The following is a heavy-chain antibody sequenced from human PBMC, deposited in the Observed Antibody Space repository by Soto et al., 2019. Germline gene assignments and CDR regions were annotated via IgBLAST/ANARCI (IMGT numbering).Heavy chain of an antibody. CDR1: GFTFSSYS. J-gene: IGHJ4*02. V-gene: IGHV3-21*01. CDR3: ARAPVGYGEGGYFDY. D-gene: IGHD4-17*01. Sequence: TGGSLRLSCAASGFTFSSYSMNWVRQAPGKGLEWVSSISSSSSYIYYADSVKGRFTISRDNAKNSLYLQMNSLRAEDTAVYYCARAPVGYGEGGYFDYWGQGTLVTVSS. CDR2: ISSSSSYI.